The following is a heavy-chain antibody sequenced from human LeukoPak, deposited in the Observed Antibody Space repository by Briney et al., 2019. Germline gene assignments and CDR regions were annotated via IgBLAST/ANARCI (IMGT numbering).Heavy chain of an antibody. CDR2: INTGVGSA. D-gene: IGHD2-21*01. CDR3: ARETLGCGGDCFDY. V-gene: IGHV3-48*03. CDR1: GFSFSAYE. Sequence: GGSLRLSCTGYGFSFSAYEFNWVRQAPGKGLEWISYINTGVGSAYYAGSVKGRFTISRDDANSAVHLEMNSLRDEDTAIYYCARETLGCGGDCFDYWGQGALVTVST. J-gene: IGHJ4*02.